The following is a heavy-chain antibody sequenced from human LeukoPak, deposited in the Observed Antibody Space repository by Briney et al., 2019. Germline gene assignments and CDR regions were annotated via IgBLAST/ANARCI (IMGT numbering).Heavy chain of an antibody. CDR2: INHSGST. J-gene: IGHJ6*03. CDR1: GGSFSTNY. Sequence: SETLSLTCGVYGGSFSTNYWSWIRQPPGKGLEWIGEINHSGSTNYNPPLKSRVTTSVDTSKNQFSLKLNSVTAADTAVYYCARGRKRITIFGVVKVAGMGVWGKGTTVTVSS. CDR3: ARGRKRITIFGVVKVAGMGV. D-gene: IGHD3-3*01. V-gene: IGHV4-34*01.